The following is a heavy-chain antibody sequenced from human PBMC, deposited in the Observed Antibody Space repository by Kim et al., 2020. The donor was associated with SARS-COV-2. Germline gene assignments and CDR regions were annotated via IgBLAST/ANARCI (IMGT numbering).Heavy chain of an antibody. CDR3: ARGGNFSYVDY. D-gene: IGHD4-4*01. CDR2: T. Sequence: TGHGPQSQGRVTMTRNTSISTAYMELSSLRSEDTAVYYCARGGNFSYVDYWGQGTLVTVSS. J-gene: IGHJ4*02. V-gene: IGHV1-8*01.